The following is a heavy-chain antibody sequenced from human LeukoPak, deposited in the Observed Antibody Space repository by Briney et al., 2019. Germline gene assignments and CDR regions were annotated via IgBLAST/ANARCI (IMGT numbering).Heavy chain of an antibody. J-gene: IGHJ4*02. D-gene: IGHD3-22*01. CDR2: TFDTVRL. CDR1: GGSISSHF. V-gene: IGHV4-59*11. CDR3: ARGLIGYDDSGYYLSRLDS. Sequence: SETLSLTCTVSGGSISSHFWSWIRQPPGKGLEWIAYTFDTVRLSYSPSLKSRVTISVDASKNQFSLRLTSVTAADTAVYYCARGLIGYDDSGYYLSRLDSWGQGSLVTVSS.